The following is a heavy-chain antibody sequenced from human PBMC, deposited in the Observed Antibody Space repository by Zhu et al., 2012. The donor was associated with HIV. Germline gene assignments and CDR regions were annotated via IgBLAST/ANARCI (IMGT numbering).Heavy chain of an antibody. CDR3: ARDSNGAILATASSQMEAFDI. J-gene: IGHJ3*02. CDR1: DFKFHDYY. D-gene: IGHD2-2*02. Sequence: QAQLVESGGTLVTPGESLRLSCAASDFKFHDYYMSWIRQAPGKGLEWISYISSDGSTKYYTDSVKGRFTISRDNGRDSVYLEMNSLRVEDTAVYYCARDSNGAILATASSQMEAFDIWGQGTKVTVSS. CDR2: ISSDGSTK. V-gene: IGHV3-11*04.